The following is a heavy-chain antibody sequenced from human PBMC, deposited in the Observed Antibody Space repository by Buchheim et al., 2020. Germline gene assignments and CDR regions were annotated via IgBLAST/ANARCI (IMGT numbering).Heavy chain of an antibody. D-gene: IGHD5-18*01. Sequence: VQLVESGGGLVQPGGSLRLSCEASGFTFSSYDMHWVRQAPGKGLEWVAVISFDGSNQYYVDSVKGRFTISRDNSENSLYRQMNSLRREDTAMYYCATKRGYSYGDDAFDVGGQGT. CDR3: ATKRGYSYGDDAFDV. CDR2: ISFDGSNQ. J-gene: IGHJ3*01. CDR1: GFTFSSYD. V-gene: IGHV3-30*03.